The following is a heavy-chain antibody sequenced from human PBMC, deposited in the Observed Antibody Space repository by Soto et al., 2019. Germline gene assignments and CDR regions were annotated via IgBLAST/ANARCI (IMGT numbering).Heavy chain of an antibody. D-gene: IGHD3-10*01. Sequence: PSETLSLTCAVSGGSIRSYYWSLIRQPPGKGLEWIGYIYYSGSTNYNPSLKSRVTISVDTSKNQFSLKLSSVTAADTAVYYCARAKYYYGSGSYYYYYGMDVWGQGTTVTVSS. CDR1: GGSIRSYY. CDR2: IYYSGST. V-gene: IGHV4-59*01. J-gene: IGHJ6*02. CDR3: ARAKYYYGSGSYYYYYGMDV.